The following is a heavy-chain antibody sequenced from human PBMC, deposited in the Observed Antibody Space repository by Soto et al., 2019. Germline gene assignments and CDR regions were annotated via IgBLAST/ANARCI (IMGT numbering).Heavy chain of an antibody. CDR1: GFSLSNARMG. D-gene: IGHD2-21*02. V-gene: IGHV2-70*12. CDR3: AGSNAEVVTATNWFDP. CDR2: IDWDDDK. Sequence: SGPTLVNPTETLTLTCTVSGFSLSNARMGVSWIRQPPGKALEWLARIDWDDDKYYSTSLKSRLTITKDTSKNQVVLTMTNMDPVDTATYYCAGSNAEVVTATNWFDPWGQ. J-gene: IGHJ5*02.